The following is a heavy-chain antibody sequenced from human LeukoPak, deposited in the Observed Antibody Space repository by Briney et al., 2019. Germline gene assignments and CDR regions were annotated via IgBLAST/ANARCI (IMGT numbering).Heavy chain of an antibody. D-gene: IGHD6-13*01. Sequence: GGSLRLSCAASGFTFSSYAMSWVRQAPGKGLEWVSAISGSGGSTYYADSVKGRFTISRDNSKNTLYLQMNGLRAEDTAVYYCARNSAAGVFDYWGQGTLVTVSS. CDR3: ARNSAAGVFDY. J-gene: IGHJ4*02. V-gene: IGHV3-23*01. CDR1: GFTFSSYA. CDR2: ISGSGGST.